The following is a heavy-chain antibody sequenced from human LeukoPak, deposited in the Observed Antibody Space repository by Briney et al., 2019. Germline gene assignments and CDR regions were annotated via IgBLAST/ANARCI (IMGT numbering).Heavy chain of an antibody. CDR3: ARDVLRTTGTTRSRGAFDI. J-gene: IGHJ3*02. V-gene: IGHV3-7*01. Sequence: GGSLRLSCAASGFTFSTYWMSWVRQAPGKGLEWVANINQDGSGKYYVDFVKGRFTISRDNAKNSVSLQMNSLRVEDTALYYCARDVLRTTGTTRSRGAFDIWGQGTMVTVSS. D-gene: IGHD1-1*01. CDR1: GFTFSTYW. CDR2: INQDGSGK.